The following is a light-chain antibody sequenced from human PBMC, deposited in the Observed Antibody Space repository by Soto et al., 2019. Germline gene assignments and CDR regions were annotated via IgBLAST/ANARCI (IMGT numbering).Light chain of an antibody. CDR2: AAS. V-gene: IGKV1-9*01. CDR1: QGISSY. CDR3: QHRSNWPRT. Sequence: DIQLTQSPSFLSASVGDRVTITCRASQGISSYLAWYQQKQGKAPKLLIYAASTLQSGVPSRFSGSGSGTDFTLTISSLEPEDVAVYYGQHRSNWPRTFGQGTKVDI. J-gene: IGKJ1*01.